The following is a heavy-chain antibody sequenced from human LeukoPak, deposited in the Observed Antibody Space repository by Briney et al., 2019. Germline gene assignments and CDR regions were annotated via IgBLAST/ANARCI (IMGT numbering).Heavy chain of an antibody. V-gene: IGHV3-9*01. CDR3: VRLQDY. Sequence: GGSLRLSCAASGFTFDDYAIQWVRQAPGKGLEWVSAISWNSGSIGYADSVKGRFTISRDNAKNSLFLQMNSLRAEDTAVYYCVRLQDYWGQGTLVTVSS. D-gene: IGHD2-15*01. CDR1: GFTFDDYA. J-gene: IGHJ4*02. CDR2: ISWNSGSI.